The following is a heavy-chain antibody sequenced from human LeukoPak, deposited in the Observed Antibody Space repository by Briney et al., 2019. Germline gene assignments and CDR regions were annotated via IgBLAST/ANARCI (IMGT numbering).Heavy chain of an antibody. V-gene: IGHV3-30-3*01. CDR1: GFTFSSYA. CDR2: ISYDGSNK. CDR3: AKGALYSSSWYFDY. D-gene: IGHD6-13*01. J-gene: IGHJ4*02. Sequence: GGSLRLSCAASGFTFSSYAMHWVRQAPGKGLEWVAVISYDGSNKYYADSVKGRFTISRDNSKNTLYPQMNSLRAEDTAVYYCAKGALYSSSWYFDYWGQGTLVTVSS.